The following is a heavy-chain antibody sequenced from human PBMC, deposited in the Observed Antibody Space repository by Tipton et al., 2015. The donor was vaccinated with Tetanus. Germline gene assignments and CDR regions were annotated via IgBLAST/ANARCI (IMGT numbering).Heavy chain of an antibody. CDR2: ISSSSRYI. CDR1: GFTVSNSY. CDR3: ARGMAEASNCGGDCYSDY. V-gene: IGHV3-21*01. D-gene: IGHD2-21*02. Sequence: GSLRLSCAASGFTVSNSYMTWVRQAPGKGLEWVSSISSSSRYIYYADSVKGRFTISRDNAKNSLYLQMISLRAEDTAVYSCARGMAEASNCGGDCYSDYWGQGTLVTVSS. J-gene: IGHJ4*02.